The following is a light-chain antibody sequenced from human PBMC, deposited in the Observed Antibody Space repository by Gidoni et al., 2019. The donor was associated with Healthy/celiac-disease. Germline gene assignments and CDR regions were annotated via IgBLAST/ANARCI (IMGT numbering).Light chain of an antibody. CDR2: EVS. V-gene: IGLV2-14*01. CDR3: SSYTSSSTPFYV. Sequence: QSALTQPASVSGSPGQSITISCTGTRSDVGGYNYVSWYQQHPGKAPKLMIYEVSNRPSGVPDRFSGSKSGNTASLTISGLQAEDEADYYCSSYTSSSTPFYVFGTGTKVTVL. CDR1: RSDVGGYNY. J-gene: IGLJ1*01.